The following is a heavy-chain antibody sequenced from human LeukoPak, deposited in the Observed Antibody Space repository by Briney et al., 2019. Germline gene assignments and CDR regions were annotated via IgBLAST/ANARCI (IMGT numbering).Heavy chain of an antibody. D-gene: IGHD3-22*01. CDR2: IYPGDSDT. CDR3: ARRGYDSSGYRDAFDI. CDR1: GYSFTSYW. J-gene: IGHJ3*02. Sequence: GESLKTSCKGSGYSFTSYWIGWVRQMPGKGLEWMGIIYPGDSDTTYSPSFQGQVTISADKSISTAYLQWSSLKASDTAMYYCARRGYDSSGYRDAFDIWGQGTMVTVSS. V-gene: IGHV5-51*01.